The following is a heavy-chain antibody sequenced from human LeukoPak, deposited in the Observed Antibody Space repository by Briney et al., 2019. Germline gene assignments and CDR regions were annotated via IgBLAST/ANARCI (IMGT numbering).Heavy chain of an antibody. CDR2: IYYSGST. CDR1: GGSVSSGSYY. V-gene: IGHV4-61*01. J-gene: IGHJ4*02. CDR3: ARRGSHRSRGLDY. Sequence: SETLSLTCTVSGGSVSSGSYYWSWIRQPPGKELEWIGYIYYSGSTNYNPSLKSRVTITVDTSKNQFSLKLSSVTAADTAVYYCARRGSHRSRGLDYWGQGTLVTVSS. D-gene: IGHD3-10*01.